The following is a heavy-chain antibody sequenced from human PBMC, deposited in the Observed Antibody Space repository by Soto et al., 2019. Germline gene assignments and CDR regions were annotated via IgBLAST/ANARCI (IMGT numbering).Heavy chain of an antibody. CDR3: AKEGGYYGSGSSSVGENYYGMDV. V-gene: IGHV3-30*18. J-gene: IGHJ6*02. D-gene: IGHD3-10*01. CDR2: ISYDGSNK. Sequence: QVQLVESGGGVVQPGRSLRLSCAASGFTFSSYGMHWVRQAPGKGLEWVAVISYDGSNKYYADSVKGRFTISRDNSKNXLXRXMXSLRAVDTVVYYCAKEGGYYGSGSSSVGENYYGMDVWGQGTTVTVSS. CDR1: GFTFSSYG.